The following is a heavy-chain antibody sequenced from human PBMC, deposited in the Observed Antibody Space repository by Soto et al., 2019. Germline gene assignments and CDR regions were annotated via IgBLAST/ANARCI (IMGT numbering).Heavy chain of an antibody. Sequence: SETLSLTCTVSGGSISSYYWSWIRQPPGKGLEWIGYIYYSGSTNYNPSLKSRVTISVDTSKNQFSLKLSSVTAADTAVYYCARDRTQGYDFWSGYPPYYYMDVWGKGTTVTVSS. CDR2: IYYSGST. CDR3: ARDRTQGYDFWSGYPPYYYMDV. D-gene: IGHD3-3*01. CDR1: GGSISSYY. V-gene: IGHV4-59*01. J-gene: IGHJ6*03.